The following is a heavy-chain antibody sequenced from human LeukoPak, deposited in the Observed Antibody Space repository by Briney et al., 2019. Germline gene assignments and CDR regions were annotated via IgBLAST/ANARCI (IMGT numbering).Heavy chain of an antibody. D-gene: IGHD3-22*01. Sequence: TSETLSLTCTVSGGSISSYYWSWIRQPPGKGLEWIGYIYYSGSTNYNPSLKSRVTISVDTSKNQFSLKLSSVTAADTAVYYCAREGHYYDSSGFFDLWAVAPWSLSPQ. CDR2: IYYSGST. J-gene: IGHJ2*01. CDR1: GGSISSYY. V-gene: IGHV4-59*01. CDR3: AREGHYYDSSGFFDL.